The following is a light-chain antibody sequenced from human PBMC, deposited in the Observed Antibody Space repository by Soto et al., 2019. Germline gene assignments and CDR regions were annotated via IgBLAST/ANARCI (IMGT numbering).Light chain of an antibody. Sequence: QSALTQPPSASGSPGQSVTISCTGTSSDVGGYIYVSWYQQHPGKAPKLMIYEVTNRPSGVSDRFSGSKSGNTASLTISGLQADDEGYYYCSSYTSRSTLYVFGTGTQLTVL. CDR2: EVT. J-gene: IGLJ1*01. CDR1: SSDVGGYIY. V-gene: IGLV2-14*03. CDR3: SSYTSRSTLYV.